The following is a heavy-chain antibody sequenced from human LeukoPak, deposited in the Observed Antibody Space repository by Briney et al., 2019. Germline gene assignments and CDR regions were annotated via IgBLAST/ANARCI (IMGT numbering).Heavy chain of an antibody. CDR2: IYYSGST. CDR3: TRTSPTQYSSSGSWFYFDY. V-gene: IGHV4-59*01. D-gene: IGHD6-6*01. J-gene: IGHJ4*02. CDR1: GGSISSYY. Sequence: SETLSLTCTVSGGSISSYYWSWIRQPPGKGLEWIGNIYYSGSTNYNPSLKSRVTISVDTSKNQFSLKLSSVTAADTAVYYCTRTSPTQYSSSGSWFYFDYWGQGTLVTVSS.